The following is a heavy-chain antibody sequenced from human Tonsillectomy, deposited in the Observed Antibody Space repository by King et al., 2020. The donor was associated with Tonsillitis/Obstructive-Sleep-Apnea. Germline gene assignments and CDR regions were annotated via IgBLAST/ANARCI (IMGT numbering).Heavy chain of an antibody. Sequence: VQLQESGPGLVKPSETLSLTCTVSGGSISSSYWSWIRQPPGKGLEWIGYIDYSGSTNYNPSLKSRVTISVDTSKKQLSLKLTSVTAADTALYYCARAYYDILPGYLDDAFDIWGQGTMVTVSS. V-gene: IGHV4-59*08. D-gene: IGHD3-9*01. CDR3: ARAYYDILPGYLDDAFDI. CDR2: IDYSGST. J-gene: IGHJ3*02. CDR1: GGSISSSY.